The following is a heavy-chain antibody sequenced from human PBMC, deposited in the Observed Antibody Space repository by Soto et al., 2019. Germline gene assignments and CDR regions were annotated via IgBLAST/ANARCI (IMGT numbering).Heavy chain of an antibody. CDR3: ARGSNHFDY. CDR1: GFTFSPVW. J-gene: IGHJ4*02. V-gene: IGHV3-74*01. Sequence: EVQLVESGGGLVQPGGTLRLSCAASGFTFSPVWMHWVRQVPGKGPVWVSRINSDGNSTSYAASVKGRFTISRDNAKKTLYLQMNSLRAEDTAVYNCARGSNHFDYWGQGTLVTVSS. D-gene: IGHD4-4*01. CDR2: INSDGNST.